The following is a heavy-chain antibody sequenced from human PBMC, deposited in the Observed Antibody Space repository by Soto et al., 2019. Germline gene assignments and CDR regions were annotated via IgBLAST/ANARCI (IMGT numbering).Heavy chain of an antibody. D-gene: IGHD3-9*01. V-gene: IGHV3-30*04. CDR1: GFTVTSYA. J-gene: IGHJ4*02. Sequence: GGSLRLSCVASGFTVTSYAMHWVRQAPGKGLEWVAVISYDGRQKHYVDSVKGRFTLSRDESDNAVYLQMNSLRPEDTAVYFCAKDVYFDSYYFDQWGQGTRVTVSS. CDR2: ISYDGRQK. CDR3: AKDVYFDSYYFDQ.